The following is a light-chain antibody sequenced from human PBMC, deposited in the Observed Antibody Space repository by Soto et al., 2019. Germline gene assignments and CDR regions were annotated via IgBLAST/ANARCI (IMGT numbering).Light chain of an antibody. CDR3: QQSYSTLWT. CDR2: AAS. CDR1: QSISSY. Sequence: TQLSESPSTLSASVCDAVTIACRAIQSISSYLAWYQQRPGKAPKLLIYAASTWQSGLPSRFSGSGSGTDFTLTISSLQSEDFATYYCQQSYSTLWTFGQGTKVDIK. J-gene: IGKJ1*01. V-gene: IGKV1-39*01.